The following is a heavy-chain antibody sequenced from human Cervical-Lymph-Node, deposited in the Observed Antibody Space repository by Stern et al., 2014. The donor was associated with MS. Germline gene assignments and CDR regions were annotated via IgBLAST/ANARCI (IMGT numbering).Heavy chain of an antibody. V-gene: IGHV5-51*01. D-gene: IGHD1-14*01. J-gene: IGHJ4*02. Sequence: EVQLVESGAELIRPGESLKISCKGSGYKFSIYWIAWVRQMPGKGLEWMEIIYPGDAETRYSPSFQGQFTMSADKSTSTAYLQWSSLNASDTAMYFCARQTTAWASDVWGQGTLVTVSS. CDR2: IYPGDAET. CDR1: GYKFSIYW. CDR3: ARQTTAWASDV.